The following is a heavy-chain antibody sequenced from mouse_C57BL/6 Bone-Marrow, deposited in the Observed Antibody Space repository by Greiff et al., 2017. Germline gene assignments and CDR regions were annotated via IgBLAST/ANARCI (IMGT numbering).Heavy chain of an antibody. CDR2: IHPNSGST. J-gene: IGHJ4*01. V-gene: IGHV1-64*01. CDR1: GYTFTSYW. CDR3: AIYDGYLSYAMDY. Sequence: QVQLQQPGAELVKPGASVKLSCKASGYTFTSYWMHWVKQRPGQGLEWIGMIHPNSGSTNYNEKFKSKATLTVDKSSSTAYMQLSSLTSEDSAVYYCAIYDGYLSYAMDYWGQGTSVTVSS. D-gene: IGHD2-3*01.